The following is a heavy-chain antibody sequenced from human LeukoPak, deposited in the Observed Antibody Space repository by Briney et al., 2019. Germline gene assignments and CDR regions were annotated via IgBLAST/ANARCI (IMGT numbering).Heavy chain of an antibody. CDR2: FYYSGST. J-gene: IGHJ4*02. CDR1: GGSISSSSYY. Sequence: SETLSLTCTVSGGSISSSSYYWGWIRQPPGKGLEWIGSFYYSGSTYYNPSPKSRVTISVDTSKNQFSLKLSSVTAADTAVYYCATELTPSGYFDYWGQGTLVTASS. D-gene: IGHD3-10*01. V-gene: IGHV4-39*01. CDR3: ATELTPSGYFDY.